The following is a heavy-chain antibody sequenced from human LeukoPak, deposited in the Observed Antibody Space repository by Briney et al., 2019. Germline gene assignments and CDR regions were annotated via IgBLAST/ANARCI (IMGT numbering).Heavy chain of an antibody. CDR1: GFTFSDYY. Sequence: GGSLRLSCAASGFTFSDYYMSWIRQAPGKGLEWVSYISSSGSTIYYADSVKGRFTISRDNAKNSLYLQMNSLRAEDTAVYYCAKLDSSGYYKDWGQGTLVTVSS. V-gene: IGHV3-11*01. CDR3: AKLDSSGYYKD. J-gene: IGHJ4*02. D-gene: IGHD3-22*01. CDR2: ISSSGSTI.